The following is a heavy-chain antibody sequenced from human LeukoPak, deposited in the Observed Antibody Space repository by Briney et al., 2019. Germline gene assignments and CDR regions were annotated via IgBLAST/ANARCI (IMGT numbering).Heavy chain of an antibody. CDR2: IYPGDSDT. Sequence: GESLEISCKGSGYSFTSYWIGWVREMPGKGLEWMGIIYPGDSDTRYSPSSQGQVTISADKSISTAYLQWSSLKASDTAMYYCATRHYGDYQFDSQFDYWGQGTLATVSS. J-gene: IGHJ4*02. V-gene: IGHV5-51*01. CDR1: GYSFTSYW. CDR3: ATRHYGDYQFDSQFDY. D-gene: IGHD4-17*01.